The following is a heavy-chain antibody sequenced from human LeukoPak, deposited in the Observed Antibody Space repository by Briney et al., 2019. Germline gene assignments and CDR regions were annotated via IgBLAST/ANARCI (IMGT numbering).Heavy chain of an antibody. V-gene: IGHV1-69*04. D-gene: IGHD5-18*01. CDR3: ARVGYSYGQRTDY. Sequence: GPSVPFDCTAYGGTLSSYAIGWARPAPGQGLAWFGRIIPILSIANYAQKFQGRVTITADKSTRTAYMELSSLRSEDTAVYYCARVGYSYGQRTDYWGQGTLVTVSS. CDR2: IIPILSIA. J-gene: IGHJ4*02. CDR1: GGTLSSYA.